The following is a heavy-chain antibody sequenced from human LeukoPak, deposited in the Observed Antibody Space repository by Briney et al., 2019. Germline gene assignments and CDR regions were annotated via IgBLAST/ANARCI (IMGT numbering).Heavy chain of an antibody. CDR1: GYTFTSYD. V-gene: IGHV1-8*01. CDR2: MSPNSGNT. Sequence: ASVKVPCKASGYTFTSYDINWVRQATGQGLEWMGWMSPNSGNTGYAQKFQGRVTMTRNTSISTAYMELSSLRSEDTAVYFCARKGPANYYYYYMDVWGKGTTVTVSS. J-gene: IGHJ6*03. D-gene: IGHD2-2*01. CDR3: ARKGPANYYYYYMDV.